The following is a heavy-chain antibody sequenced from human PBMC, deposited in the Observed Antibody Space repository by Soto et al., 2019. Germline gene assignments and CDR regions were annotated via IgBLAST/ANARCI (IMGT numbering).Heavy chain of an antibody. CDR2: IIPIFGTA. D-gene: IGHD2-8*01. CDR1: GGTFSSSA. J-gene: IGHJ6*02. V-gene: IGHV1-69*12. CDR3: ASNGERYYYYGMDV. Sequence: QVQLVQSGAEVKKPESSVKVSCKASGGTFSSSAISWVRQAPGQGLEWMGGIIPIFGTAEYAQKFQGRVTITADESTSTDFMEVSSLRSEDTAVYYCASNGERYYYYGMDVWGQGTTVTVSS.